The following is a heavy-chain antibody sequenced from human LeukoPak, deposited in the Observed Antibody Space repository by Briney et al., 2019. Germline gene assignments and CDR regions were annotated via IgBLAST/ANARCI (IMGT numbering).Heavy chain of an antibody. CDR1: GYTFTGYY. J-gene: IGHJ4*02. CDR3: ARSPHILTGENFDY. V-gene: IGHV1-2*02. Sequence: GSVKVSCKASGYTFTGYYMHWVRQAPGQGLEWMGWINPNSGGTNYAQKFQDRVSMTRDTSISTAYMQLRRLRSDDTAVYFCARSPHILTGENFDYWGQGTLLTVSS. CDR2: INPNSGGT. D-gene: IGHD3-9*01.